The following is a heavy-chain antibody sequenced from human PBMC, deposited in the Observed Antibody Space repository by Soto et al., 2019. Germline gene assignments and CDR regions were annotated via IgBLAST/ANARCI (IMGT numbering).Heavy chain of an antibody. Sequence: GESLKISCAASGFTFSSYSMNWVRQAPGKGLEWVSYINDSSGAIYYADSVTGRFTISRDNAKNSLSLQMNSLRDEDTAVYYCARGGLTDLDYWGQGTLVTVSS. CDR3: ARGGLTDLDY. V-gene: IGHV3-48*02. J-gene: IGHJ4*02. D-gene: IGHD6-25*01. CDR2: INDSSGAI. CDR1: GFTFSSYS.